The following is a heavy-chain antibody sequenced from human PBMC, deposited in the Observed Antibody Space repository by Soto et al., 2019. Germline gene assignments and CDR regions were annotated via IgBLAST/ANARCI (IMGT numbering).Heavy chain of an antibody. CDR3: ARDPIVGARSGYYYYGMDV. D-gene: IGHD1-26*01. Sequence: QVQLVQSGAEVKKPGSSVKVSCKASGGTFSSYAISWVRQAPGQGLEWMGGIIPIFGTANYAQKFQGRVTITADETTSTAYMELSSLRSEDTAVYYCARDPIVGARSGYYYYGMDVWGQGTTVTVSS. CDR2: IIPIFGTA. CDR1: GGTFSSYA. J-gene: IGHJ6*02. V-gene: IGHV1-69*01.